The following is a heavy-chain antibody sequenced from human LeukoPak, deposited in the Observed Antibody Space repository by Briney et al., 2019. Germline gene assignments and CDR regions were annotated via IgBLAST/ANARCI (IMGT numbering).Heavy chain of an antibody. J-gene: IGHJ4*02. V-gene: IGHV3-23*01. CDR3: VKAGGTFGYYYDSSGSFDL. CDR1: RFSFISYA. CDR2: INGSGSNT. D-gene: IGHD3-22*01. Sequence: GGSLRLSCKASRFSFISYAMSWVRQAPGRGPEWVSQINGSGSNTYYADSVKSRFTISRDNAKSTLFLQMNSLRDEDTAVYYCVKAGGTFGYYYDSSGSFDLWGQGTLVTVSS.